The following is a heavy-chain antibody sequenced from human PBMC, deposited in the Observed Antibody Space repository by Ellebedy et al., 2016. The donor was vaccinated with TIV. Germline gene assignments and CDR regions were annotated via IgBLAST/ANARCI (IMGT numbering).Heavy chain of an antibody. CDR3: ARYEFDYYFYTDV. Sequence: MPSETLSLTCTISGGSIGNYFWTWIRQPPGKALAWIGYITLRGGTNHNPSLESRVTMSIDTSKNHFSLNLRSVTAADTAVYYCARYEFDYYFYTDVWGKGTSVTVSS. CDR1: GGSIGNYF. CDR2: ITLRGGT. V-gene: IGHV4-59*01. J-gene: IGHJ6*03. D-gene: IGHD3-3*01.